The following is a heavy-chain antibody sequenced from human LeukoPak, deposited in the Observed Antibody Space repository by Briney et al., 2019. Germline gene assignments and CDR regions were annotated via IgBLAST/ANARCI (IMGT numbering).Heavy chain of an antibody. J-gene: IGHJ5*02. D-gene: IGHD3-16*02. CDR2: IYHSGST. CDR3: ARDRIVRFDP. V-gene: IGHV4-38-2*02. Sequence: PSETLSLTCAVSGYSISSGYYWGWIRQPPGKGLEWIGSIYHSGSTYYNPSLKSRVTISVDTSKNQFSLKLSSVTAADTAVYYCARDRIVRFDPWGQGTLVTVSS. CDR1: GYSISSGYY.